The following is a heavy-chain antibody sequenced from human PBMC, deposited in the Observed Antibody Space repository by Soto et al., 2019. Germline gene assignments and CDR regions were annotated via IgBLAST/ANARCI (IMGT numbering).Heavy chain of an antibody. D-gene: IGHD3-3*01. CDR1: GGSISSSNW. Sequence: SETLSLTCAVSGGSISSSNWWSWVRQPPGKGLEWIGEIYYSGSTNYNPSLKSRVTISVDTSKNQFSLKLSSVTAADTAVYYCARATYYDFWSGPSWFDYWGQGTLVTVSS. J-gene: IGHJ4*02. CDR2: IYYSGST. CDR3: ARATYYDFWSGPSWFDY. V-gene: IGHV4-4*02.